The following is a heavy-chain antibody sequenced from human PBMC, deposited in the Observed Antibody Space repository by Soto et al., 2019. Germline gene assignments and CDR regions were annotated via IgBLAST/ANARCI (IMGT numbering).Heavy chain of an antibody. CDR1: GGTFSSYA. J-gene: IGHJ4*02. CDR3: ARGGLGYCSSTSCYTSGFDY. V-gene: IGHV1-69*13. CDR2: IIPIFGTA. D-gene: IGHD2-2*02. Sequence: GASVKVSCKASGGTFSSYAISWVRQAPGQGLEWMGGIIPIFGTANYAQKFQGRVTITADESTSTAYMGLSSLRSEDTAVYYCARGGLGYCSSTSCYTSGFDYWGQGTLVTVSS.